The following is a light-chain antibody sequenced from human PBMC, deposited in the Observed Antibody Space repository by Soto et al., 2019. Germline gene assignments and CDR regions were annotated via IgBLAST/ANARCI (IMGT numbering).Light chain of an antibody. CDR3: QQYNSSPRT. Sequence: EIVLTQSPGTLSLSPGEGATLSCRASQSVSSSYLAWYQKTPGQAPRLLIYGASSRATGIPDRFSGSGSGTDVTLTISRLEPEDFAVYYCQQYNSSPRTFGQGTKLEIK. CDR2: GAS. V-gene: IGKV3-20*01. CDR1: QSVSSSY. J-gene: IGKJ2*01.